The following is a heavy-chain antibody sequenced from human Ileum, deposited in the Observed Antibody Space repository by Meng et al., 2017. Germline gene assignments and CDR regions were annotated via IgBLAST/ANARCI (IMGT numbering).Heavy chain of an antibody. CDR2: TYYRSKWYN. V-gene: IGHV6-1*01. Sequence: QVQLQCPGPVGVNPPQTPYLPGAISGARLFNNSATWNWVRQSPSRGLEWMGRTYYRSKWYNDYALSVNSRITVNPDTSKNQISLQLNSVTPDDTAVYYCAREAHLAAFGHWGQGTLVTVSS. CDR1: GARLFNNSAT. J-gene: IGHJ4*02. CDR3: AREAHLAAFGH. D-gene: IGHD6-25*01.